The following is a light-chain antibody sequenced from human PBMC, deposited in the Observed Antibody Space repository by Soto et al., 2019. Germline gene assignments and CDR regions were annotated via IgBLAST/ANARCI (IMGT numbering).Light chain of an antibody. V-gene: IGKV3-15*01. CDR2: AAS. CDR3: QQYNNWWT. J-gene: IGKJ1*01. Sequence: EIMITQSPATLSVSPGERATLSCRASQSVSSSLAWYQQTPGKAPRPLIYAASTRATGIPARFSGSGSGTEFTLTINSLQSEDSAVYYCQQYNNWWTFGQGTKVDIK. CDR1: QSVSSS.